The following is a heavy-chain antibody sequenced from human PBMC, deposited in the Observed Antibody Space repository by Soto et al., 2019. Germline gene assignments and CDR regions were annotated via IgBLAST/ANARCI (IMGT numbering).Heavy chain of an antibody. J-gene: IGHJ6*02. Sequence: GASVKVSCKASGYTFTSYYMHWVRQAPGQGLEWMGIINPSGGSTSYAQKFQGRVTMTRDTSTSTVYMELSSLRSEDTAVYYCARDTPLEPVSPIVVVTAEDYYYYYGMDVWGQGTTVTVSS. CDR2: INPSGGST. CDR1: GYTFTSYY. D-gene: IGHD2-21*02. V-gene: IGHV1-46*01. CDR3: ARDTPLEPVSPIVVVTAEDYYYYYGMDV.